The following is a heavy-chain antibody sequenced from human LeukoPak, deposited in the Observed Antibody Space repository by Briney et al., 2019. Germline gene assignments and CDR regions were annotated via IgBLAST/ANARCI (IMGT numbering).Heavy chain of an antibody. CDR1: GGSISSSSYC. Sequence: NPSETLSLTCTVSGGSISSSSYCWGWIRQPPGKGLEWIGTICYSGSTFYNPSLKSRVSISVDTSKNQFSLRLSSVTAADTAVYYCARGTMMVGPWGQGTQVTVSS. CDR2: ICYSGST. D-gene: IGHD3-22*01. J-gene: IGHJ5*02. CDR3: ARGTMMVGP. V-gene: IGHV4-39*07.